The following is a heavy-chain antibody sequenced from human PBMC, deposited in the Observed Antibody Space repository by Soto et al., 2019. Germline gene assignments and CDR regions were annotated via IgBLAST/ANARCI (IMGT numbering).Heavy chain of an antibody. CDR2: SSNSGTFT. J-gene: IGHJ6*04. D-gene: IGHD3-22*01. Sequence: GGSLRLSCAASGFSISDHYMSWIRQAPGKGLEWVSYSSNSGTFTKYADSVKGRFTISRDNAKNSLYLQMNSLRAEDTAVYYCARDDYDCSGPPGYYYYGMDVWGKGTTVTVSS. CDR3: ARDDYDCSGPPGYYYYGMDV. V-gene: IGHV3-11*06. CDR1: GFSISDHY.